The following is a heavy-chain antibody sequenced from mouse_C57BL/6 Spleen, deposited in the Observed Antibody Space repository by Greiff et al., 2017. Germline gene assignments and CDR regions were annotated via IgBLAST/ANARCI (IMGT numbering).Heavy chain of an antibody. CDR1: GYTFTSYG. Sequence: VHLVESGAELARPGASVKLSCKASGYTFTSYGISWVKQRTGQGLEWIGEIYPRSGNTYYNEKFKGKATLTADKSSSTAYMELRSLTSEDSAVYFCARSVVDWYFDVWGTGTTVTVSS. CDR3: ARSVVDWYFDV. D-gene: IGHD1-1*01. CDR2: IYPRSGNT. J-gene: IGHJ1*03. V-gene: IGHV1-81*01.